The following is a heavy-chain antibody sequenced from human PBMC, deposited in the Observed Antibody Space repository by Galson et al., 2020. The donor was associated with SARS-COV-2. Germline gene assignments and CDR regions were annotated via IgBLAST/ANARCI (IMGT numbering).Heavy chain of an antibody. D-gene: IGHD1-1*01. CDR2: IKQDGSET. Sequence: GESLKISCAASGFTFRENWMSWVRQAPGKGLEWVANIKQDGSETYYVDSVKGRFTVSSDNAKNSLYLQMNSLRAEDTAVYYCARDQDGYNDFWGQGTLGTVSS. V-gene: IGHV3-7*01. J-gene: IGHJ4*02. CDR3: ARDQDGYNDF. CDR1: GFTFRENW.